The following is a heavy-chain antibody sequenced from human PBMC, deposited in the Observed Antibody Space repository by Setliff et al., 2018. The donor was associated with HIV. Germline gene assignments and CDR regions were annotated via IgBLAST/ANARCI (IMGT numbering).Heavy chain of an antibody. CDR1: GFTFSRYA. V-gene: IGHV3-23*01. Sequence: PGGSLRLSCAAFGFTFSRYAMSWVRQTPGKGLEWVSIITNSGSTYYADSAKGRFIISRDNSQNTLYLQMNSLRADDTAIYYCAKGFRPVDTALFSVPTYWGQGIRVTVSS. CDR2: ITNSGST. J-gene: IGHJ4*02. CDR3: AKGFRPVDTALFSVPTY. D-gene: IGHD5-18*01.